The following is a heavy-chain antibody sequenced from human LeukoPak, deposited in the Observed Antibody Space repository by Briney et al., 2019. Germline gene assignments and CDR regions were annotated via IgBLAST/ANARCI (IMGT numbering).Heavy chain of an antibody. V-gene: IGHV1-18*01. D-gene: IGHD6-13*01. Sequence: ASVKVSCKASGYTFTSYGISWVRQAPGQGLEWMGWISAYNGNTNYAQKLQGRVTMTTDTSTSTAYMELRSLRSDDTAVYYCARIAAAGTLLGWFDPWGQGTLVTVSS. J-gene: IGHJ5*02. CDR1: GYTFTSYG. CDR2: ISAYNGNT. CDR3: ARIAAAGTLLGWFDP.